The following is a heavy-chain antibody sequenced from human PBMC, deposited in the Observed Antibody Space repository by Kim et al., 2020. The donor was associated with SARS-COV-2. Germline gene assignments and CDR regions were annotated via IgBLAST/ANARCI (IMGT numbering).Heavy chain of an antibody. CDR3: ARDNAAMVINYYYYYGMDV. D-gene: IGHD5-18*01. CDR1: GYTFTSYG. CDR2: ISAYNGNT. V-gene: IGHV1-18*01. Sequence: ASVKVSCKASGYTFTSYGISWVRQAPGQGLEWMGWISAYNGNTNYAQKLQGRVTMTTDTSTSTAYMELRSLRSDDTAVYYCARDNAAMVINYYYYYGMDVWGQGTTVTVSS. J-gene: IGHJ6*02.